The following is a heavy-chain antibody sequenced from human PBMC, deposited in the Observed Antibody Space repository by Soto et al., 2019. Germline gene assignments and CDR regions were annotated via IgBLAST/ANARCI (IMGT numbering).Heavy chain of an antibody. D-gene: IGHD2-21*01. J-gene: IGHJ4*02. V-gene: IGHV4-59*01. CDR1: GGSISSYY. Sequence: SETLSLTGTVSGGSISSYYWSWIRQPPGKGLEWIGYIYYSGSTNYNPSLKSRVTISVDTSKNQFSLKLSSVTAADTAVYYCARGGGLQYFDYWGQGTLVTVSS. CDR2: IYYSGST. CDR3: ARGGGLQYFDY.